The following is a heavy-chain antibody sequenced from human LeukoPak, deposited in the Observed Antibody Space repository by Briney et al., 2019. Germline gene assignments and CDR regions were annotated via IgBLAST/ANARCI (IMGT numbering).Heavy chain of an antibody. CDR2: INHSGST. V-gene: IGHV4-34*01. J-gene: IGHJ5*02. D-gene: IGHD6-13*01. CDR1: GGSFSGYY. Sequence: SETLSLTCAVYGGSFSGYYWSWIRQPPGKGLEWIGEINHSGSTNYNPSLKSRVTISVDTSKNQFSLKLSSVTAADTAVYYCAREEGQQLVHSPWGQGTLVTVYS. CDR3: AREEGQQLVHSP.